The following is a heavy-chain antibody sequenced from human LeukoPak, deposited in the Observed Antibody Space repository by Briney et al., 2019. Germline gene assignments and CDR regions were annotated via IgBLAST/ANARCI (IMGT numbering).Heavy chain of an antibody. J-gene: IGHJ5*02. Sequence: SQTLSLTCTVSGGSISSGDYYWSWIRQPPGKGLEWIGYIYYSGSTYYNPSLKSRVTISVDTSKNQFSLKLSSVTAADTAGYYCARDLLYCSSTSCHNNWFDPWGQGTLVTVSS. CDR1: GGSISSGDYY. CDR2: IYYSGST. V-gene: IGHV4-30-4*08. CDR3: ARDLLYCSSTSCHNNWFDP. D-gene: IGHD2-2*01.